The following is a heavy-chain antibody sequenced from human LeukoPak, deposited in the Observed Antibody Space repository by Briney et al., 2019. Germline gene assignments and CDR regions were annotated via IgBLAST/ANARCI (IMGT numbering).Heavy chain of an antibody. CDR1: GYTFSTYT. CDR2: INAGNGNT. V-gene: IGHV1-3*01. CDR3: AREIDRDGYNRFFDY. Sequence: ASVKVSCKASGYTFSTYTMHWERQAPGQRLEWMGWINAGNGNTKYSQKFQGRVTITRDTSASTAYMDLSSLRSEDTAVYYCAREIDRDGYNRFFDYWGQGTLVTVSS. J-gene: IGHJ4*02. D-gene: IGHD5-24*01.